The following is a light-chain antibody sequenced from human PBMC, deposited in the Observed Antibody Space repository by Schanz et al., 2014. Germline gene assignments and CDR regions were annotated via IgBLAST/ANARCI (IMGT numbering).Light chain of an antibody. CDR1: SSDVGSYNL. Sequence: QSALTQPASVSGSPGQSITISCTGTSSDVGSYNLVSWYQQHPGKAPQLMIYEGSKRPSGVSNRISGSKSGNTASLAISGVQAEDEADYYCCSYAGSRTWVFGGGTKLTVL. CDR3: CSYAGSRTWV. J-gene: IGLJ3*02. CDR2: EGS. V-gene: IGLV2-23*01.